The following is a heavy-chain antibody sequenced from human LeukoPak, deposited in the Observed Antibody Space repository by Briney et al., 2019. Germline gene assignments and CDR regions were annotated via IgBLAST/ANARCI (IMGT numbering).Heavy chain of an antibody. Sequence: GESLKISCKGSGYRFTSYWIGWVRQMPGKGLEWMGIIYPGDSDTRYSPSFQGQVTISADKSISTAYLQWSSLKASDTAMYYCARRRITTGDAFDIWGQGTMVTVSS. D-gene: IGHD4-17*01. CDR1: GYRFTSYW. J-gene: IGHJ3*02. CDR2: IYPGDSDT. V-gene: IGHV5-51*01. CDR3: ARRRITTGDAFDI.